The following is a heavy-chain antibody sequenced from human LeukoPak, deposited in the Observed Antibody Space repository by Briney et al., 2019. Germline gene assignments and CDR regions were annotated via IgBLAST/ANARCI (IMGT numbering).Heavy chain of an antibody. Sequence: SETLSPTCAVYGGSFSGYYWNWIRQPPGKGLEWIGEINHSGSTNYNPSLKSRVTISVDTSKNQFSLKLSSVTAADTAVYYCARLHPLRRGHYYYYMDVWGKGTTVTVSS. CDR1: GGSFSGYY. J-gene: IGHJ6*03. CDR3: ARLHPLRRGHYYYYMDV. D-gene: IGHD4-17*01. CDR2: INHSGST. V-gene: IGHV4-34*01.